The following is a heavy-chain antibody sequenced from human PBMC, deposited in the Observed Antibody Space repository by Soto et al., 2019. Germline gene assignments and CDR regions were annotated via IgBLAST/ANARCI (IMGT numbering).Heavy chain of an antibody. J-gene: IGHJ1*01. CDR1: GFTFSSYA. Sequence: PGGSLRLSCAASGFTFSSYAMSWVRQAPGKGLEWVSAISGSGGSTYYADSVKGRFTISRDNSKNTLYLQMNSLRAEDTAVYYCAKAPYYYDSSGYPFQRWGQGTLVTVSS. D-gene: IGHD3-22*01. CDR3: AKAPYYYDSSGYPFQR. CDR2: ISGSGGST. V-gene: IGHV3-23*01.